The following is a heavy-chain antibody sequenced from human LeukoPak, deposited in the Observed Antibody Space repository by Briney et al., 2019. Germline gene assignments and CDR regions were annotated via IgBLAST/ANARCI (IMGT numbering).Heavy chain of an antibody. V-gene: IGHV3-33*01. Sequence: GGSLRLSCAASGFTFSSYSMHWVRQAPGKGLEWVAVIWYDGSNKYYADSVKGRFTISRDNSKNTLYLQMNSLRAEDTAVYYCARDARDSSGYRNWFDPWGQGTLVTVSS. CDR1: GFTFSSYS. CDR2: IWYDGSNK. J-gene: IGHJ5*02. D-gene: IGHD3-22*01. CDR3: ARDARDSSGYRNWFDP.